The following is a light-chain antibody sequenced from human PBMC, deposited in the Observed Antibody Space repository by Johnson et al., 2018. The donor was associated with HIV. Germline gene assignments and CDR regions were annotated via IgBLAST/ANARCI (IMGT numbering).Light chain of an antibody. CDR1: SSNIGDNY. V-gene: IGLV1-51*02. CDR2: EDT. Sequence: QSVLTQPPSVSAAPGQKVSISCSGSSSNIGDNYVSWYQPVPGTAPKLLIYEDTKRPSGIPDRFSGSKSGTSATLGITGLQPGDEADYYCGTWDSSRSSGLYVFGTGTEVTVL. J-gene: IGLJ1*01. CDR3: GTWDSSRSSGLYV.